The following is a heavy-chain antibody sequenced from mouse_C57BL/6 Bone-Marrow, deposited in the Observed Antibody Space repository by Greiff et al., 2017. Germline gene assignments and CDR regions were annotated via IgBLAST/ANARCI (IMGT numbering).Heavy chain of an antibody. J-gene: IGHJ3*01. Sequence: EVQLVEPGGDLVKPGGSLQLSCAASGFTFSSYGMSWVRQTPDKRLEWVATISSGGSYTYYPDSVKGRFTIARDNAKNTLYLQMSSLKSEDTAMYYCARPLGAWFAYWGQGTLVTVSA. CDR3: ARPLGAWFAY. CDR2: ISSGGSYT. CDR1: GFTFSSYG. V-gene: IGHV5-6*01.